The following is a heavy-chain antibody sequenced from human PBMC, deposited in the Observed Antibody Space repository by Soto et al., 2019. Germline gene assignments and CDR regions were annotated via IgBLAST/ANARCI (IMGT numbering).Heavy chain of an antibody. D-gene: IGHD6-25*01. CDR1: CFTFSSYA. Sequence: XVSLRLSCAASCFTFSSYAMSGVRPAPGKGLEWVSAISGSGGSTYYADSVKGRSTISRDNSKNTLYLQMNSLRAEDRAVYYCADGGGYYYYYGMDVWGQRTTVTVSS. CDR2: ISGSGGST. V-gene: IGHV3-23*01. J-gene: IGHJ6*02. CDR3: ADGGGYYYYYGMDV.